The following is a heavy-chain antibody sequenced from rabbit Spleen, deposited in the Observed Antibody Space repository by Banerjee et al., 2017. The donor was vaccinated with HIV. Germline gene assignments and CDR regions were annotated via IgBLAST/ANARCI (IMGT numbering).Heavy chain of an antibody. V-gene: IGHV1S40*01. CDR3: GRAYDSYTYTGGLNL. J-gene: IGHJ4*01. CDR1: GFSFSSNW. D-gene: IGHD5-1*01. CDR2: MSTGSSGST. Sequence: QSLEESGGDLVKPRGTLTLTCTVSGFSFSSNWICWVRQAPGKGLEWIACMSTGSSGSTYYASWAKGRFTISKTSSTTVTLQMTSLTAADTATYFCGRAYDSYTYTGGLNLWGPGTLVTVS.